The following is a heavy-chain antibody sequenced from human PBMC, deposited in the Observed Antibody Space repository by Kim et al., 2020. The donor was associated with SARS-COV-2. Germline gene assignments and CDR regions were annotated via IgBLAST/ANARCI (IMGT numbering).Heavy chain of an antibody. D-gene: IGHD3-3*01. J-gene: IGHJ5*02. Sequence: ASVKVSCKASGYTFTSYDINWVRQATGQGLEWMGWMNPNSGNTGYAQKFQGRVTMTRNTSISTAYMELSSLGSEDTAVYYFARARITIFGVVITLLGWFDPWGQGTLVTVSS. CDR3: ARARITIFGVVITLLGWFDP. CDR2: MNPNSGNT. V-gene: IGHV1-8*01. CDR1: GYTFTSYD.